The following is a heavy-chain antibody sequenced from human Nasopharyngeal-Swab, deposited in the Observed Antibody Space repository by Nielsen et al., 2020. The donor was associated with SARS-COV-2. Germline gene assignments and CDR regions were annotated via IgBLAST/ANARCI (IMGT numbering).Heavy chain of an antibody. CDR1: GYTFTSYA. Sequence: ASVKVSCKASGYTFTSYAMNWVRQAPGQGLEWMGWINTNTGNPTYAQGFTGRFVFSLDTSVSTAYLQISSLKAEDTAVYYCARDWSPRYSSSWSFDYWGQGTLVTVSS. CDR2: INTNTGNP. CDR3: ARDWSPRYSSSWSFDY. J-gene: IGHJ4*02. D-gene: IGHD6-13*01. V-gene: IGHV7-4-1*02.